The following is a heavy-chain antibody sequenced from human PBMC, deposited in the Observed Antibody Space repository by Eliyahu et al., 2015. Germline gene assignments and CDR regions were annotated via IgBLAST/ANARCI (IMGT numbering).Heavy chain of an antibody. CDR3: TSTVTTRVLYDY. J-gene: IGHJ4*01. Sequence: EVQLVESGGGLVKPGGSLRLSXAAXGFXFXNAWMXWVRQAPGKGLEWVGRIKSKTDGGTTDYAAPVKGRFTISRDDSKNTLYLQMNSLKTEDTAVYYCTSTVTTRVLYDYWGQGTLVTVSS. CDR2: IKSKTDGGTT. CDR1: GFXFXNAW. V-gene: IGHV3-15*01. D-gene: IGHD4-17*01.